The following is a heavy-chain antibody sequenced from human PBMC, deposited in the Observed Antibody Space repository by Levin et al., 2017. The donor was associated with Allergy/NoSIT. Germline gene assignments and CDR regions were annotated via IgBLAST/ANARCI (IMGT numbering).Heavy chain of an antibody. Sequence: QTGGSLRLSCAASGFTFSSYAMSWVRQAPGKGLEWVSAISGSGGSTYYADSVKGRFTISRDNSKNTLYLQMNSLRAEDTAVYYCAKLDYGSGSYYKMGAFDSWGQGTMVTVSS. CDR1: GFTFSSYA. CDR2: ISGSGGST. J-gene: IGHJ3*02. CDR3: AKLDYGSGSYYKMGAFDS. D-gene: IGHD3-10*01. V-gene: IGHV3-23*01.